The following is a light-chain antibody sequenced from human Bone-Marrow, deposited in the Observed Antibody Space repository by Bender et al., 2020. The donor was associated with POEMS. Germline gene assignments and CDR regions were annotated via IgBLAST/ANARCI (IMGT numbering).Light chain of an antibody. J-gene: IGLJ1*01. CDR2: QDS. V-gene: IGLV3-1*01. CDR3: SSQTNTTTLVV. CDR1: QLGDKY. Sequence: YDVTQPPSVSVSPGQTASITCSGDQLGDKYASWYQQKPGQSPVLVIYQDSKRPSGIPERFSGSKSGNTASLTISGLQVEDEADYYCSSQTNTTTLVVFGPGTKVTVL.